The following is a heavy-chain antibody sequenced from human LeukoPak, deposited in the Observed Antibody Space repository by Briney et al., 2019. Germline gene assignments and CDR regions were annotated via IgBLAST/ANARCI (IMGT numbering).Heavy chain of an antibody. J-gene: IGHJ6*03. CDR2: IYWNDDK. CDR1: GFSLSTSGVG. V-gene: IGHV2-5*01. CDR3: PHENYDFWRGRDV. Sequence: SGPTLVKPTQTLTLTCTFSGFSLSTSGVGVGWIRQPPGKALEWLALIYWNDDKRYSPSPKSRLTITKDTSKNQVVLTMTNMDPGNTPTYSCPHENYDFWRGRDVWAKGPRVTVP. D-gene: IGHD3-3*01.